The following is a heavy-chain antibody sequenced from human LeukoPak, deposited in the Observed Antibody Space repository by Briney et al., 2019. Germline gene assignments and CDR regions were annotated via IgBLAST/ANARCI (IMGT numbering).Heavy chain of an antibody. Sequence: GGSLRLSCAASGFXFSSYGIHWVRQAPGKGLEWVAVISYDGSNKYYADSVKGRFTISRDNSKNTLYLQMNSLRAEDTAVYYCAKDPGYCSGGSCYLNWFDPWGQGTLVTVSS. CDR2: ISYDGSNK. J-gene: IGHJ5*02. V-gene: IGHV3-30*18. CDR3: AKDPGYCSGGSCYLNWFDP. CDR1: GFXFSSYG. D-gene: IGHD2-15*01.